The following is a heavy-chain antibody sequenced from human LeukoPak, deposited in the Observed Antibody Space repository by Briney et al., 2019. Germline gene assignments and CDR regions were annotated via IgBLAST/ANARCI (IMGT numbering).Heavy chain of an antibody. CDR2: IYTSGST. Sequence: PSETLSLTCTVSGGSINSYYWSWIRQPPGKGLEWIGYIYTSGSTNYNPSLKSRVTISLDTSKNQFSLKLSSVTAADTAVYYCARLRWELLGAYFDYWGQGTLVTVSS. J-gene: IGHJ4*02. D-gene: IGHD1-26*01. V-gene: IGHV4-4*09. CDR1: GGSINSYY. CDR3: ARLRWELLGAYFDY.